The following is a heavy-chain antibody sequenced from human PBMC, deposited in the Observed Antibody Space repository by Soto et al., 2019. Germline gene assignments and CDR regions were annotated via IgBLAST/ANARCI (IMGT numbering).Heavy chain of an antibody. Sequence: ASVKVSCKASGYTFTSYDINWVRQATGQGLEWMGWMNPNSGNTGYAQKFQGRVTMTRNTSISTAYMELSSLRSEDTAVYYCARGAYYYDSSGYGGAFDIWGQGTMVTVSS. J-gene: IGHJ3*02. CDR1: GYTFTSYD. CDR2: MNPNSGNT. CDR3: ARGAYYYDSSGYGGAFDI. D-gene: IGHD3-22*01. V-gene: IGHV1-8*01.